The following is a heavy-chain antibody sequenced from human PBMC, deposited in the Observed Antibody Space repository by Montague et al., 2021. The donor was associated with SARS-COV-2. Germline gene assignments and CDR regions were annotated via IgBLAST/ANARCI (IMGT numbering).Heavy chain of an antibody. CDR1: GGSFSDYY. CDR3: ARICYRDSSGSYSHDY. CDR2: VHHSGRI. J-gene: IGHJ4*02. D-gene: IGHD3-22*01. V-gene: IGHV4-34*01. Sequence: SETLSLTCAIYGGSFSDYYWSWIRQTPGKGLEWIGEVHHSGRINYNPPLKSRVTISVDTSKNQFSLELSSVTVADTAVYHCARICYRDSSGSYSHDYWGQGILVSVSS.